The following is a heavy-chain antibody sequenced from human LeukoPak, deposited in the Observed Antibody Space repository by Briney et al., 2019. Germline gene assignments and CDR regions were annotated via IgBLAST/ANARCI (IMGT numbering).Heavy chain of an antibody. Sequence: GSLRLACAASVFTFSSYSMNWVRQAPGKGPEWVASISSSSTYIYYADSVKGRFTISRDNAKNSLYLQMNSLRAEDMAVYYCARVYSGSYCADYWGQGTLVTVSS. CDR3: ARVYSGSYCADY. CDR1: VFTFSSYS. CDR2: ISSSSTYI. D-gene: IGHD1-26*01. V-gene: IGHV3-21*01. J-gene: IGHJ4*02.